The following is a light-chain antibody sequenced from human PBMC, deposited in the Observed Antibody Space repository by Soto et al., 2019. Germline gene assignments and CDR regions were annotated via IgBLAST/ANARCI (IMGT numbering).Light chain of an antibody. CDR2: KAS. CDR3: KQYKSFWT. Sequence: DPQMTQSPSTLSSSLGDSVTITCRASQSISSWLAWYQQKPGKAPKLLIYKASSLESGVPSRFSGSGSGTEFTLTIRSLQPDDFATYYCKQYKSFWTCGQGTKVDIK. V-gene: IGKV1-5*03. J-gene: IGKJ1*01. CDR1: QSISSW.